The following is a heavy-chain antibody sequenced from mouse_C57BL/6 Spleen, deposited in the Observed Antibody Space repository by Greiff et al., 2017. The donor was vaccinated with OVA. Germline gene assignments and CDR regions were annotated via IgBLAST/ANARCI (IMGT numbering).Heavy chain of an antibody. Sequence: QVQLQQPGAELVKPGASVKLSCKASGYTFTSYWMQWVKQRPGQGLEWIGEIDPSDSYINSNQKFKGKATLTVDTSSSTAYMQLSSLTSGDSAVYYCARSYYGSSPWYFDVWGTGTTVTVSS. V-gene: IGHV1-50*01. J-gene: IGHJ1*03. CDR3: ARSYYGSSPWYFDV. CDR1: GYTFTSYW. CDR2: IDPSDSYI. D-gene: IGHD1-1*01.